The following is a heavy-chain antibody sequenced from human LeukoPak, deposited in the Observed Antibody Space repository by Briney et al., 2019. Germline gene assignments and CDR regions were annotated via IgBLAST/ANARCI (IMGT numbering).Heavy chain of an antibody. J-gene: IGHJ4*02. CDR2: ISSSSSYI. CDR1: GFTFSSYS. D-gene: IGHD1-26*01. V-gene: IGHV3-21*01. CDR3: AREEYSGSYYFDY. Sequence: PGGSLRLSCAASGFTFSSYSMNWVRQAPGKGLEWVSSISSSSSYIYYADSVKGRFTISRDNAKNSLYLQMNSLRAEDTAVYYCAREEYSGSYYFDYWGQGTLVSVSS.